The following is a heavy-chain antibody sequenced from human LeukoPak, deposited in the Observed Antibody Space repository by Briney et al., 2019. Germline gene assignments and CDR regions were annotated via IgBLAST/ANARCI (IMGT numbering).Heavy chain of an antibody. V-gene: IGHV4-59*08. CDR3: ARAVTGTSMVDY. J-gene: IGHJ4*02. D-gene: IGHD6-19*01. CDR1: GGSIGGDH. CDR2: ISYTGST. Sequence: SETLSLTCTISGGSIGGDHWSWIRQAPGKGLEWIGYISYTGSTSYNPSLRSRVTISLHTSENQFSLRLTSVTAADTAVYYCARAVTGTSMVDYWGQGTLVAVSS.